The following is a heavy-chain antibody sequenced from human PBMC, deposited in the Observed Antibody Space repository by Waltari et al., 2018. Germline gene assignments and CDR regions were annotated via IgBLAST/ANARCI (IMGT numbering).Heavy chain of an antibody. CDR3: TRGGNYDFWSHTPFVDP. D-gene: IGHD3-3*01. J-gene: IGHJ5*02. Sequence: QLQLQQWGAGLLKPSETLSLTCPVSAASFSAYYWAWVRHVPGKGLEWIGQIRHPGNTNYNPSLQSRVAISIDTSRSQFSLKVFSVTAADTGLYFCTRGGNYDFWSHTPFVDPWGQGTQVTVSS. V-gene: IGHV4-34*01. CDR1: AASFSAYY. CDR2: IRHPGNT.